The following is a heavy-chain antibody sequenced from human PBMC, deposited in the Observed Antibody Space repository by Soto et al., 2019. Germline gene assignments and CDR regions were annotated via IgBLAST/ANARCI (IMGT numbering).Heavy chain of an antibody. CDR1: GGSISSGDYY. J-gene: IGHJ2*01. CDR2: IYYSGST. D-gene: IGHD3-10*01. V-gene: IGHV4-30-4*01. Sequence: QVQLQESGPGLVKPSQTLSLTCTVSGGSISSGDYYWSWIRQPPGKGLEWIGYIYYSGSTYYNPSLTDRVTISVDTPKNQYALKLSSVTATDTAVYYCARDSSITRGYFDLWGRGTLVTVSS. CDR3: ARDSSITRGYFDL.